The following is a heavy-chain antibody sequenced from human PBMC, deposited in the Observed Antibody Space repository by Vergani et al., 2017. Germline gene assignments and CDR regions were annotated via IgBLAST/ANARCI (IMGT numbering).Heavy chain of an antibody. J-gene: IGHJ4*02. CDR3: AREFHYYGSGSYYIDY. CDR1: GFTFSSYA. D-gene: IGHD3-10*01. V-gene: IGHV3-21*01. Sequence: EVQLLESGGGLVQPGGSLRLSCAASGFTFSSYAMSWVRQAPGKGLEWVSSISSSSSYIYYADSVKGRFTISRDNANNSLYLKMNILRAEDTAVYYCAREFHYYGSGSYYIDYWGQGTLVTVSS. CDR2: ISSSSSYI.